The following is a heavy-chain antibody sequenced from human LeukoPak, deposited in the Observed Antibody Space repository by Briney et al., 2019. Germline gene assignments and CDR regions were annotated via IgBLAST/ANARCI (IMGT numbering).Heavy chain of an antibody. CDR2: VSGSGGTT. CDR3: ARELGTTNEFPINY. Sequence: PGGSLRLSCAASGFTFSSYAMSWVRQAPGKGLEWVSAVSGSGGTTYYADSVKGRFTISRDNSENTLYLQMNSLRAEDTALYYCARELGTTNEFPINYWGQGTLVTVSA. CDR1: GFTFSSYA. V-gene: IGHV3-23*01. D-gene: IGHD1-14*01. J-gene: IGHJ4*02.